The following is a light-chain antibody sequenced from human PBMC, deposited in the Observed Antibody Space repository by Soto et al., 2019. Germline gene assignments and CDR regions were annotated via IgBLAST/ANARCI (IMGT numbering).Light chain of an antibody. CDR3: QQRSNWPAMIT. V-gene: IGKV3-11*01. CDR1: QSVSSA. Sequence: EIVLTQSPATLSLSPGERATLSCRASQSVSSALAWCLQKPGQAPRLLIYDTSTRAAGIPVRFSGSGSGTDFTLTISSLEPEDFAVYYCQQRSNWPAMITFGQGTRLEIK. CDR2: DTS. J-gene: IGKJ5*01.